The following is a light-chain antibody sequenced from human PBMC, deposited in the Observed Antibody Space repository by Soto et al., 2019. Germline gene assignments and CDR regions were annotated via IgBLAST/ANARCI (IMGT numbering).Light chain of an antibody. J-gene: IGKJ1*01. CDR3: QQYNSYSWT. CDR1: QNIGTS. V-gene: IGKV1-5*01. CDR2: DVS. Sequence: DIQMTQSPSALSASVGDRFTLTCRASQNIGTSLAWYQQKPGRAPKVLIYDVSTLERGVPSRFSGSQFGSEFTLTISGLQPDDFATYYCQQYNSYSWTFGQGKKV.